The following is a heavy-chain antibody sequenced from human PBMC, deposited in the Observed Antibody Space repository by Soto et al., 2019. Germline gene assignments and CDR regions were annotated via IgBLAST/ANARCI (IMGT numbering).Heavy chain of an antibody. CDR2: IYYSGST. V-gene: IGHV4-61*01. CDR1: GGSVSSGSYY. D-gene: IGHD5-18*01. CDR3: ARGDTAMAPPAKDY. J-gene: IGHJ4*02. Sequence: SETLSLTCTVSGGSVSSGSYYWSWIRQPPGKGLEWIGYIYYSGSTNYNPSLKSRVTISVDTSKNQFSLKLSSVTAADTAVYYCARGDTAMAPPAKDYWGQGTLVTVSS.